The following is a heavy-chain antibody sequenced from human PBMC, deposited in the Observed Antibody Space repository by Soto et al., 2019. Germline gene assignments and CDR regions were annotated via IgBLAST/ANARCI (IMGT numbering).Heavy chain of an antibody. V-gene: IGHV1-46*03. CDR3: ARRSYDILTGPPTFDI. CDR2: INPSGGST. J-gene: IGHJ3*02. CDR1: GYTFTRHY. Sequence: GASMKVSRKASGYTFTRHYMHWVRQAPGQGLEWMGIINPSGGSTSYAQKFQGRVTMTRDTSTSTVYMELSSLRSEDTAVYYCARRSYDILTGPPTFDIWGQGTMVTVS. D-gene: IGHD3-9*01.